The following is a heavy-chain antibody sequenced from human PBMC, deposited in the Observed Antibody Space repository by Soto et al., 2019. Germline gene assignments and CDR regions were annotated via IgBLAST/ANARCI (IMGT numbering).Heavy chain of an antibody. CDR1: GGSISSYY. CDR2: IYYSGST. D-gene: IGHD3-10*01. CDR3: ARGRHLWFFDY. V-gene: IGHV4-59*01. J-gene: IGHJ4*02. Sequence: ETLSLTCTVSGGSISSYYWSWIRQPPGKGLEWIGYIYYSGSTNYNPSLKSRVTISVDTSKNQFSLKLSSVTAADTAVYYCARGRHLWFFDYWGQGTLVTVSS.